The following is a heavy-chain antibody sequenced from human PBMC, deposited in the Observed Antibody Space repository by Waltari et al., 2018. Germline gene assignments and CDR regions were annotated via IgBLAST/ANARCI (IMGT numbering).Heavy chain of an antibody. J-gene: IGHJ4*02. CDR1: GRSIRTQY. Sequence: QVHLQESGPRLVKHSETLSLTCPVSGRSIRTQYWNWIRQPAGKGLEWIGRIYSTGTTNFNPSLKGRVTMSVDTSKNHFSLNLTSLTAADTALYYCATNLQAAEGMDSWGQGTLVFVSS. V-gene: IGHV4-4*07. D-gene: IGHD6-13*01. CDR3: ATNLQAAEGMDS. CDR2: IYSTGTT.